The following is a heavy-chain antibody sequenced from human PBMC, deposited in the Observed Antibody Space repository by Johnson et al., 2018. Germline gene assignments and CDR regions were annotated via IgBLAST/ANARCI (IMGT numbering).Heavy chain of an antibody. V-gene: IGHV3-30*03. CDR2: ISYNGRSI. CDR1: GFTFNSYG. J-gene: IGHJ1*01. CDR3: ARDGRSWTHNAEYLQH. Sequence: QVQLVESGGGVVQPGRSLRLSCAASGFTFNSYGMHWVRQAPGKGLELVALISYNGRSIYYAESVRGRFTISRDYSKNILYLQLDSLRAEDTAVYYCARDGRSWTHNAEYLQHWGQGTPVTVSS. D-gene: IGHD3-10*01.